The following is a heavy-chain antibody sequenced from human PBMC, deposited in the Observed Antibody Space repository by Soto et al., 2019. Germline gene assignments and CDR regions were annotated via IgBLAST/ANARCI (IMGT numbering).Heavy chain of an antibody. J-gene: IGHJ6*02. CDR3: AISPGSRSWAYYYYNGMDV. CDR1: GFIFSSYW. Sequence: AGGSLRLSCAASGFIFSSYWMSWVRQAPGKGLEWVANIKQDGSEKYYGESVKGRFTISRDNARNSLYLQMNSLRAEDTAVYYCAISPGSRSWAYYYYNGMDVWGQGTTVTVSS. CDR2: IKQDGSEK. D-gene: IGHD6-13*01. V-gene: IGHV3-7*01.